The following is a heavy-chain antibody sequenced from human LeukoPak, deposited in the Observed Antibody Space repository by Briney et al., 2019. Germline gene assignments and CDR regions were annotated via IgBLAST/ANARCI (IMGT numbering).Heavy chain of an antibody. D-gene: IGHD3-3*01. CDR1: GGTFSSYA. V-gene: IGHV1-69*06. J-gene: IGHJ3*02. Sequence: GASVKVSCKASGGTFSSYAISWVRQAPGQELEWMGGIIPIFGTANYAQKFQGRVTITAGKSTSTAYMELSSLRSEDTAVYYCASILWSGYLRDAFDIWGQGTMVTVSS. CDR2: IIPIFGTA. CDR3: ASILWSGYLRDAFDI.